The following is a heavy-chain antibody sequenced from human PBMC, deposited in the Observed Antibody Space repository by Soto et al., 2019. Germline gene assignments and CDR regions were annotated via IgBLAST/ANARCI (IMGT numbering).Heavy chain of an antibody. CDR2: IYPGDSDT. Sequence: PGESLKISCKGSGYSFTSYWIGWVRQMPGKGLEWMGIIYPGDSDTRYSPSFQGQVTISADKSISTAYLQWSSLKASDTAMYYCARRPLYSSGWYYFDYWGQGTLVTVSS. J-gene: IGHJ4*02. D-gene: IGHD6-19*01. CDR1: GYSFTSYW. V-gene: IGHV5-51*01. CDR3: ARRPLYSSGWYYFDY.